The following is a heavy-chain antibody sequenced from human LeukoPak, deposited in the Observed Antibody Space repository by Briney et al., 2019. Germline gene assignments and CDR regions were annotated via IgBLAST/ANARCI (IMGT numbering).Heavy chain of an antibody. CDR1: GYTFTSYG. Sequence: ASVKVSCKASGYTFTSYGISWVRQAPGQGLEWMGWISAYNGNTNYAQKLQGRVTMTTDTSTSTAYMERRSLRSDDTAVYYCAREGYYDSSGYRYLFYFDYWGQGTLVTVSS. CDR2: ISAYNGNT. J-gene: IGHJ4*02. CDR3: AREGYYDSSGYRYLFYFDY. V-gene: IGHV1-18*01. D-gene: IGHD3-22*01.